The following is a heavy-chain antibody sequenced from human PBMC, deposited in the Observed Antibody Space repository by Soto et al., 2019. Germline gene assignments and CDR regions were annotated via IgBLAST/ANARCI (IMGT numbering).Heavy chain of an antibody. V-gene: IGHV3-23*01. CDR2: ISGRGGST. D-gene: IGHD3-9*01. CDR1: GGSISSGGYS. J-gene: IGHJ4*02. Sequence: PSETLSLTCAVSGGSISSGGYSWSWVRQAPGKGLEWVSAISGRGGSTYYADSVKGRFTISRDNSKNTLSLQMNSLRAEDTAVYYCAKGPYYDILTGYYYDYWGQGTLVTVSS. CDR3: AKGPYYDILTGYYYDY.